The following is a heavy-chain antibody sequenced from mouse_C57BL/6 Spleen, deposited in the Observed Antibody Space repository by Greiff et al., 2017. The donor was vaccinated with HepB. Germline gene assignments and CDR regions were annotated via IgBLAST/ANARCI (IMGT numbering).Heavy chain of an antibody. D-gene: IGHD1-1*01. CDR3: ARFTTVGHFDY. CDR1: GYTFTSYT. CDR2: INPSSGYT. Sequence: QVQLQQSGAELARPGASVKMSCKASGYTFTSYTMHWVKQRPGQGLEWIGYINPSSGYTKYNQKFKDKATLTADKSSSTAYMQLSSLTSEDSAVYYCARFTTVGHFDYWGQGTTLTVSS. J-gene: IGHJ2*01. V-gene: IGHV1-4*01.